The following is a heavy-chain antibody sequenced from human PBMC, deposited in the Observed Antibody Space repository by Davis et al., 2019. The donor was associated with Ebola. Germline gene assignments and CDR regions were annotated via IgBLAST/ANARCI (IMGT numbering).Heavy chain of an antibody. CDR3: ARSGIVYYYYYMDV. CDR2: IYYTGST. Sequence: PSETLSLTCTVSGGSISSGGYYWSWIRQHPGKGLEWIGYIYYTGSTNYNPSLQSRLTISRDTSKNQFSLQLTPVTAPDTAVYYCARSGIVYYYYYMDVWGKGTTVTVSS. J-gene: IGHJ6*03. V-gene: IGHV4-30-4*01. D-gene: IGHD2-15*01. CDR1: GGSISSGGYY.